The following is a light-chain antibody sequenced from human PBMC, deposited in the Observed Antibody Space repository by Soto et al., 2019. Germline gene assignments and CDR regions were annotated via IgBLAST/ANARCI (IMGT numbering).Light chain of an antibody. Sequence: QSVLTQPPSVSEAPRQRVTISCSGGSSNIGNNAVNWYQQVPRKAPKLLIYYDDLVASGVSDRFSGSKSDTSASLAISGLQSEDEAVYYCAAWDDSLNGWVFGGGTKVT. CDR2: YDD. J-gene: IGLJ3*02. CDR3: AAWDDSLNGWV. CDR1: SSNIGNNA. V-gene: IGLV1-36*01.